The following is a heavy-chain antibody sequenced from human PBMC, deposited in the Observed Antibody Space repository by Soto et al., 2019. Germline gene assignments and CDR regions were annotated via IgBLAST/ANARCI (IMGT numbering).Heavy chain of an antibody. CDR1: GGSISSSSYY. J-gene: IGHJ4*02. CDR3: ARRSDYCGIDY. Sequence: SETLSLTCTVSGGSISSSSYYWGWIRQPPGKGLEWIGSIYYSGSSYYNPSLKSRVTMSVDTSKNQFSLKLSSVTAADTAMYYYARRSDYCGIDYWGQGTQVTVSS. V-gene: IGHV4-39*01. CDR2: IYYSGSS. D-gene: IGHD3-10*01.